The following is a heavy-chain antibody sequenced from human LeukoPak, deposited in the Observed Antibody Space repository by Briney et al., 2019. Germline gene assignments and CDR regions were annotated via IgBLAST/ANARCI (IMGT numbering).Heavy chain of an antibody. CDR3: ARAQWTAFDYYYYMDV. CDR1: GFSFGSYG. D-gene: IGHD3/OR15-3a*01. Sequence: PGGSLRLSCAASGFSFGSYGLSWVRQAPGKGPQWVSYISGNGGTTHYADSVEGRFTISRDNAKDSLYLQMNGLRAEDTAIYYCARAQWTAFDYYYYMDVWGKGTTVTVSS. CDR2: ISGNGGTT. V-gene: IGHV3-48*04. J-gene: IGHJ6*03.